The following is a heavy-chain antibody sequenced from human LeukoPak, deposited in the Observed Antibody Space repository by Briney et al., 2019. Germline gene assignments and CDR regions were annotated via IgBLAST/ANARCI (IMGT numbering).Heavy chain of an antibody. V-gene: IGHV3-21*01. CDR2: ISRSSSYI. CDR1: GFTFSDYS. D-gene: IGHD2-2*01. J-gene: IGHJ4*02. CDR3: ASEGYCTSTSCYASGGVQY. Sequence: GGSLRLSCAASGFTFSDYSMNWVRQAPGNGLEWVSSISRSSSYIYYADSVKGRFTISRDNAKNSLYLQMNSLRAADTAVYYCASEGYCTSTSCYASGGVQYWGQGTLVTVSS.